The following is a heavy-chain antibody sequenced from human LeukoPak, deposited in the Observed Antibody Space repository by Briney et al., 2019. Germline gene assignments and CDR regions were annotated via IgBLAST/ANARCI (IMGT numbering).Heavy chain of an antibody. J-gene: IGHJ6*02. V-gene: IGHV1-18*01. Sequence: ASVKVSCKASGYTFTSYGISWVRQAPGQGLEWMGWINAYNGNTNYAQKLQGRVTMTTDTSTSTAYMELRSLRSDDTAVDYCARDENYYDSSGWSMVGMDVWGQGTTVTVSS. CDR2: INAYNGNT. CDR3: ARDENYYDSSGWSMVGMDV. D-gene: IGHD3-22*01. CDR1: GYTFTSYG.